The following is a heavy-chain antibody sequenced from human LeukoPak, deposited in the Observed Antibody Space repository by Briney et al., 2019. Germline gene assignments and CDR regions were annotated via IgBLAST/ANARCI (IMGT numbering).Heavy chain of an antibody. CDR3: ARQPEGWYGSYYYYMDV. Sequence: SETLSLTCAVYGGSFSGYYWSWIRQPPGKGLEWIGEINHSGSTNYNPSLKSRVTISVDTSKNQFSLKLSSVTAADTAVYYCARQPEGWYGSYYYYMDVWGKGTTVTTSS. D-gene: IGHD6-19*01. CDR1: GGSFSGYY. CDR2: INHSGST. J-gene: IGHJ6*03. V-gene: IGHV4-34*01.